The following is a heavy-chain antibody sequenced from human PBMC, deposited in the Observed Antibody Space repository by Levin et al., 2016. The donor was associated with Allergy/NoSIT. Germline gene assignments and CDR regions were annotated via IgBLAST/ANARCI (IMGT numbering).Heavy chain of an antibody. J-gene: IGHJ4*02. CDR2: INCDSGDT. V-gene: IGHV1-2*02. Sequence: ASVKVSCKGPRYTLTNHYIHWVRQAPGQGLEWMGWINCDSGDTQYARKFQDRVTMTRDTSIGTAYMELSRLRSDDTAVYYCARRPRYDYGDYWDYWGQGTLVTVSS. D-gene: IGHD4-17*01. CDR1: RYTLTNHY. CDR3: ARRPRYDYGDYWDY.